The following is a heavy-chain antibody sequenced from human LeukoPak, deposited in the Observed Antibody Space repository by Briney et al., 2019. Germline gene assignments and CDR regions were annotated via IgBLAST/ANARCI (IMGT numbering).Heavy chain of an antibody. J-gene: IGHJ4*02. Sequence: SETLSLTCTVSGDSLDSGGYYWNWIRQHPWKGLEWIGYIYYSGTTYYNPSLKSRITMSVDMSKSQFSLRVSSVTAADTAVYYCARTYCSGGSCRGYYFDYWGQGTLVTVSS. V-gene: IGHV4-31*03. D-gene: IGHD2-15*01. CDR2: IYYSGTT. CDR3: ARTYCSGGSCRGYYFDY. CDR1: GDSLDSGGYY.